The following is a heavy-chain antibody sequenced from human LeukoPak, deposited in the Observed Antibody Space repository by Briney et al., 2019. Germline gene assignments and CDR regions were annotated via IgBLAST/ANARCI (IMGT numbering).Heavy chain of an antibody. V-gene: IGHV3-7*01. D-gene: IGHD1-1*01. CDR3: AREVFVAERIRWFDP. CDR1: GFTFSSYW. CDR2: IKQDGSEK. J-gene: IGHJ5*02. Sequence: GGSLRLSCAASGFTFSSYWMSWVRQAPGKGLEWVANIKQDGSEKYYVDSVKGRFTISRDNAKNSLYLQMNSLRAEDTAVYYCAREVFVAERIRWFDPWGQGTLVTVSS.